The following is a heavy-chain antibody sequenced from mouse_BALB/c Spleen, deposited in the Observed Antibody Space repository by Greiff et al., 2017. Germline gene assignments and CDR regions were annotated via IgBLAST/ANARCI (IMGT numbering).Heavy chain of an antibody. CDR2: ISYDGSN. CDR3: ARDNRYDGVDY. J-gene: IGHJ2*01. D-gene: IGHD2-14*01. Sequence: VQLKESGPGLVKPSQSLSLTCSVTGYSITSGYYWNWIRQFPGNKLEWMGYISYDGSNNYNPSLKNRISITRDTSKNQFFLKLNSVTTEDTATYYCARDNRYDGVDYWGQGTTLTVSS. CDR1: GYSITSGYY. V-gene: IGHV3-6*02.